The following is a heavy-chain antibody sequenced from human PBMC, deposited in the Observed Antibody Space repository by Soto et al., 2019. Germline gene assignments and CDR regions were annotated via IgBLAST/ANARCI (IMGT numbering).Heavy chain of an antibody. J-gene: IGHJ4*02. CDR3: ARGGIQLSYAFDH. Sequence: QVHLQESGPGLVKPSETLSLTCSVSGSSFSNFYWSWIRQSAGKGLEWIGRIYTSGATSYNPSLKSRVTMSVDTSQTQISLNLTSVTAADTAVYYCARGGIQLSYAFDHWGQGILVTVSS. CDR2: IYTSGAT. V-gene: IGHV4-4*07. D-gene: IGHD3-10*01. CDR1: GSSFSNFY.